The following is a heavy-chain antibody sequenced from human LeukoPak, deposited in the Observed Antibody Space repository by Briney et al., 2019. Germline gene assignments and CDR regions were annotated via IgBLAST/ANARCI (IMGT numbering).Heavy chain of an antibody. Sequence: GGSLRLSCAASGLTFSNYAMNWVRQAPGKGLEWVSGISGSGGSTNYADSVTGRFTISRDNSRNTLYLQTNNLRVEDTAVYYCAKDLEVVTSTIDYWGQGTLVTVSS. CDR1: GLTFSNYA. V-gene: IGHV3-23*01. CDR2: ISGSGGST. D-gene: IGHD2-21*02. J-gene: IGHJ4*02. CDR3: AKDLEVVTSTIDY.